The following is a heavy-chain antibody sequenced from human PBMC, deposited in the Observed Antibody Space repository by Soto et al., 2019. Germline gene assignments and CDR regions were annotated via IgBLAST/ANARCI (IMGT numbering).Heavy chain of an antibody. V-gene: IGHV1-3*04. J-gene: IGHJ5*02. Sequence: ASVKVSCKASGYTFTAYGIHWVRQAPGQRLEWMGWINTGNGHTKYSQKFQGRVTITRDTSARTAYMELNSLRSEDTAVYYCASRGYDFWSGLDPWGRGTLVTVSS. CDR2: INTGNGHT. D-gene: IGHD3-3*01. CDR1: GYTFTAYG. CDR3: ASRGYDFWSGLDP.